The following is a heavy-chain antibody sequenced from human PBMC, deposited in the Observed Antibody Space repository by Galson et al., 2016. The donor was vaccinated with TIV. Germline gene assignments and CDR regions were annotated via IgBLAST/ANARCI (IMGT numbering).Heavy chain of an antibody. CDR2: ISGYNGKT. CDR1: GYSFTSYS. J-gene: IGHJ6*02. V-gene: IGHV1-18*01. D-gene: IGHD2/OR15-2a*01. Sequence: SVKVSCKASGYSFTSYSISWVRQAPGQGLEWMGWISGYNGKTNHAQKFQGRLTMTTDTPTTTAYMQLRSLRSDDTAVYYCARDWHPFPVATWRKSYYYYNGMDVWGQGTTVTVSS. CDR3: ARDWHPFPVATWRKSYYYYNGMDV.